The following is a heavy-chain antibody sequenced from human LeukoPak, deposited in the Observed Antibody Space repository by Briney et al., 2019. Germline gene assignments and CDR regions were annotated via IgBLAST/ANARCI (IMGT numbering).Heavy chain of an antibody. V-gene: IGHV4-31*03. CDR2: IYYSGST. CDR1: GGSISSGGYY. D-gene: IGHD2-15*01. Sequence: SQTLSLTCTVSGGSISSGGYYWSWIRQHPGKGLEWIGYIYYSGSTYYNPSLKSRVTISVDTSKNRFSLKLSSVTAADTAVYYCARDRTVGYCSGGSCYSSWFDPWGQGTLVTVSS. CDR3: ARDRTVGYCSGGSCYSSWFDP. J-gene: IGHJ5*02.